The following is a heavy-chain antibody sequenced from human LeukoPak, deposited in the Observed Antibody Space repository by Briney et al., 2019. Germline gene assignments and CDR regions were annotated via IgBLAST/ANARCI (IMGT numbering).Heavy chain of an antibody. D-gene: IGHD2-2*01. J-gene: IGHJ5*02. CDR2: IWYNGSNK. V-gene: IGHV3-33*01. Sequence: GRSLRLSCAASGFTFSSYGMHWVRQAPGKGLEWVAVIWYNGSNKYYADSVKGRFTISRDDSKNTLYLQMNSLKTEDTAVYYCTTPESHHLYCSSTSCYLPWGQGTLVTVSS. CDR3: TTPESHHLYCSSTSCYLP. CDR1: GFTFSSYG.